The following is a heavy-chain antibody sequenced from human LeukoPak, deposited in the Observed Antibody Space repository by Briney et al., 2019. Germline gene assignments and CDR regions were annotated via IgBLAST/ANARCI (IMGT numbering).Heavy chain of an antibody. J-gene: IGHJ4*02. Sequence: SETLSLTCTATGGSISSSYYWGWIRQPPGKGLEWIGNIYYSGSTHYSPSLKSRVTISVDTSKSQFSLKLSSVTAADTAVYYCARLNFGDPSYWRQGVLVTVSS. CDR2: IYYSGST. CDR1: GGSISSSYY. V-gene: IGHV4-39*01. D-gene: IGHD2-21*02. CDR3: ARLNFGDPSY.